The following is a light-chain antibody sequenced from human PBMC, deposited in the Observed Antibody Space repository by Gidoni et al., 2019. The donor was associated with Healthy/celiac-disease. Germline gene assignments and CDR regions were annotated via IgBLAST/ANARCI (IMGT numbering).Light chain of an antibody. CDR3: QQRSNWPPFT. V-gene: IGKV3-11*01. Sequence: IVFTQSPATLSLSPGERATLSCRASQSVSSYLAWYQQKPGQAPRLLIYDASNRATGIPARFSGSGSGTDFTLTISSLEPEDFEVYYCQQRSNWPPFTFGPGTKVDIK. J-gene: IGKJ3*01. CDR2: DAS. CDR1: QSVSSY.